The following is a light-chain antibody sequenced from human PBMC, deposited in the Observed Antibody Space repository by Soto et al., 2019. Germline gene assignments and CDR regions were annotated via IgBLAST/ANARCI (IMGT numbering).Light chain of an antibody. CDR3: QQYNTYLTWA. J-gene: IGKJ1*01. CDR2: DAS. CDR1: QSISSW. V-gene: IGKV1-5*01. Sequence: IQLTQSPSSRSTSVGERVTLTCRATQSISSWLAWYQQKPGKAPRLLIYDASKLESGVPSRFSGSGSGTEFTLTISSLQPEDSATYYCQQYNTYLTWAFGQGTKVDIK.